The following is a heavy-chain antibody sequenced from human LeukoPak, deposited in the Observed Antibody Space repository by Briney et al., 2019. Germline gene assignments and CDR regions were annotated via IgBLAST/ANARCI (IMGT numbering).Heavy chain of an antibody. V-gene: IGHV3-23*01. CDR3: TTSGGGSSWYQLNYFDY. CDR2: ISGSGGTT. D-gene: IGHD6-13*01. J-gene: IGHJ4*02. Sequence: GGSLRLSCAASGFTFSSYGMSWVRQAPGKGLEWVSAISGSGGTTYYADSVKGRFTISRDNPKNTLYLQMNSLKTEDTAVYYCTTSGGGSSWYQLNYFDYWGQGTLVTVSS. CDR1: GFTFSSYG.